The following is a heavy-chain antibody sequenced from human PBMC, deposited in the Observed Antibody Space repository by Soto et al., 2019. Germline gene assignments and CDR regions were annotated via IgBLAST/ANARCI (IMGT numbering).Heavy chain of an antibody. D-gene: IGHD2-15*01. CDR1: GFTFSGYW. V-gene: IGHV3-7*03. J-gene: IGHJ4*02. CDR2: IKRDGSEI. Sequence: EVQLVESGGGLVQPGGSLRLSCAASGFTFSGYWMSWVRQAPGKGLEWVSNIKRDGSEIYYVDSVKGRFTISRDNAKDSLYLEMTSLRAEDTAVYYCARAPYCTGGSCSSRVPYYWGQGTLVTVSS. CDR3: ARAPYCTGGSCSSRVPYY.